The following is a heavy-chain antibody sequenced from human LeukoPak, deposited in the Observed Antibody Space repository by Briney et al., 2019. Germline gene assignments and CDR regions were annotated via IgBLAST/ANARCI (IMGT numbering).Heavy chain of an antibody. CDR3: ARRQFHSFDY. V-gene: IGHV3-23*01. J-gene: IGHJ4*02. CDR2: ISGSGT. D-gene: IGHD2-21*01. CDR1: GFTFSSYA. Sequence: PGGSLRLSCAASGFTFSSYAMSWVRQAPGKGLEWVCVISGSGTSYAESVKGRFTVSRDSSTNMLYLQMNTLGAEDTAVYYCARRQFHSFDYWGQGTLVTVSS.